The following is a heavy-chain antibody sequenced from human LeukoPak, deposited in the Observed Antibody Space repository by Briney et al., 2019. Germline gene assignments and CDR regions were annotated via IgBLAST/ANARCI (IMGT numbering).Heavy chain of an antibody. J-gene: IGHJ4*02. V-gene: IGHV3-21*01. D-gene: IGHD6-13*01. CDR2: ISSSSSYI. CDR1: GFTFSSYS. Sequence: GGSLRLSCAASGFTFSSYSMNWVRQAPGKGLEWVSSISSSSSYIYYADSVKGRFTISRDNAKNSLYLQMNSLRAEDTAVYYCARGGIAAAGTCDYWGQGTLVTVSS. CDR3: ARGGIAAAGTCDY.